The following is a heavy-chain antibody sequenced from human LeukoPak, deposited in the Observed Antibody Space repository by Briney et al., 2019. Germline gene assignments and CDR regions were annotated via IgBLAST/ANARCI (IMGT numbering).Heavy chain of an antibody. CDR2: IKSKTDGGTT. D-gene: IGHD3-10*01. Sequence: KAGGSLRLSCAASGFTFSDAWMSWARQAPGKGLEWVGRIKSKTDGGTTDYAEPVKGRFTISRDDSKNTLYLQMNSLKTEDTAVYYCTTGAVRGVIIYYFDYWGQGTLVTVSS. V-gene: IGHV3-15*01. CDR3: TTGAVRGVIIYYFDY. J-gene: IGHJ4*02. CDR1: GFTFSDAW.